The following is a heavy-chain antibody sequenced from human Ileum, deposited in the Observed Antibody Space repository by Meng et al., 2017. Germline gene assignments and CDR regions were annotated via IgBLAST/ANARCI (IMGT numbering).Heavy chain of an antibody. D-gene: IGHD3-10*01. CDR2: TRNKVNSYTT. J-gene: IGHJ3*02. Sequence: GGSLKIFCAASGFNLSDHYMDWVRQASGKGLEWCGRTRNKVNSYTTEYAASVKGRFTITRDDSKNSLYLQMNSLKDEDTAVYYCASGRGVRGAFDIWGQGTRVTVSS. CDR1: GFNLSDHY. CDR3: ASGRGVRGAFDI. V-gene: IGHV3-72*01.